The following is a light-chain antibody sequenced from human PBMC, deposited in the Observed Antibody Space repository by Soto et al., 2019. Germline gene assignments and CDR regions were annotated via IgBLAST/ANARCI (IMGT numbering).Light chain of an antibody. V-gene: IGKV1-5*01. J-gene: IGKJ4*01. Sequence: DIHMPQSPSTLSASVGDRVTITCRASQSVTSRLAWYQQKPGKAPKLLIYGASNLESGVPSRFSGSGSGTEFTLTISSLQPDDFATYYCQQYNSYSLTFGGGTKVDIK. CDR2: GAS. CDR1: QSVTSR. CDR3: QQYNSYSLT.